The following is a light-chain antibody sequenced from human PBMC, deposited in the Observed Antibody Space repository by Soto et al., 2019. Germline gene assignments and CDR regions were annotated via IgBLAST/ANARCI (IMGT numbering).Light chain of an antibody. CDR2: DDS. J-gene: IGLJ2*01. CDR3: SSYTTSRTVV. V-gene: IGLV2-14*03. Sequence: QSALTQPASVSGFPGQSITISCTGTSSDIGAYHYVSWYQRHPGKAPNLMIYDDSNRPSGISDRFSGSKSGNTASLTISGLQVEDEGDYYCSSYTTSRTVVLGGGTKLTVL. CDR1: SSDIGAYHY.